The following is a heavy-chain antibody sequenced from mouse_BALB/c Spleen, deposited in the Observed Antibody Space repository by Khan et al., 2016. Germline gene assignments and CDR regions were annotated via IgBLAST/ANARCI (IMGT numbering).Heavy chain of an antibody. CDR3: AAYYRYVYYAMDY. Sequence: LVESGGGLVQPGGSLKLSCAASGFDFRRYWMSWVRQAPGKGLEWIGQIHPDSSTINYTPSLKDKFIISSDNAKNTLYLQMSKVRSEDTALYYCAAYYRYVYYAMDYWGQGTSVTVSS. CDR1: GFDFRRYW. J-gene: IGHJ4*01. V-gene: IGHV4-1*02. CDR2: IHPDSSTI. D-gene: IGHD2-14*01.